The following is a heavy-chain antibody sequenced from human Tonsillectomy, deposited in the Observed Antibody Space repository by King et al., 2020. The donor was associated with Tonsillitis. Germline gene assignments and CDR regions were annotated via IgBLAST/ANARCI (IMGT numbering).Heavy chain of an antibody. V-gene: IGHV2-5*02. CDR2: IYWDDDK. CDR1: GFSLSTSGVG. D-gene: IGHD6-13*01. J-gene: IGHJ5*02. CDR3: ANLATTPRSSWLNWFDP. Sequence: TLKESGPTLVKPTQTLTLTCTFSGFSLSTSGVGVGWIRQPPGKALEWLALIYWDDDKRYSPSLKSRLTITKDTSKNQVVLTMTNMDPVDTATYYCANLATTPRSSWLNWFDPWGQGNLVTVSS.